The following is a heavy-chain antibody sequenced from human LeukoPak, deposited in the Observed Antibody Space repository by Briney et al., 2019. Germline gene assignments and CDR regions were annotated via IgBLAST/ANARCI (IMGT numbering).Heavy chain of an antibody. CDR3: ARWSGYHPIDY. CDR2: ISGSGGST. Sequence: GGSLRLSCAATGFTFSSYAMSWVRQAPGKGLEWVSAISGSGGSTYYADSVKGRFTISRDNSKNTLYLQMNSLRAEDTAVYYCARWSGYHPIDYLGQGTLVTVSS. V-gene: IGHV3-23*01. CDR1: GFTFSSYA. J-gene: IGHJ4*02. D-gene: IGHD3-3*01.